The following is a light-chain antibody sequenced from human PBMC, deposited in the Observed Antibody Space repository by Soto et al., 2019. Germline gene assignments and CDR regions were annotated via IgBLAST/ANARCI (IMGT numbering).Light chain of an antibody. V-gene: IGKV1-12*01. Sequence: DIQMTQSPSSVSASVGDSVTITCRASQGIRNWLAWYQQKPGKAPKVLISVASSLRSGVPSRFSGSGSGTDFTLTISSLQPEDFATYYCQQANSYPLTFGGGTKVDIK. CDR2: VAS. CDR1: QGIRNW. J-gene: IGKJ4*01. CDR3: QQANSYPLT.